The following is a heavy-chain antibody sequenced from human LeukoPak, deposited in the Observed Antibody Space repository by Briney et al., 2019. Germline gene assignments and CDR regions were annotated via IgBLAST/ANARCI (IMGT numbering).Heavy chain of an antibody. CDR1: GFTFSSYA. Sequence: GGSLRLSCAASGFTFSSYAMHWVRQAPGKGLEWVAVISYDGSNKYYADSVKGRFTISRDNSKNTLYLQMNSLRAEDTAVYYCARDYYDSSGYAPHYYYYYMDVWGKGTTVTVSS. V-gene: IGHV3-30-3*01. CDR3: ARDYYDSSGYAPHYYYYYMDV. J-gene: IGHJ6*03. D-gene: IGHD3-22*01. CDR2: ISYDGSNK.